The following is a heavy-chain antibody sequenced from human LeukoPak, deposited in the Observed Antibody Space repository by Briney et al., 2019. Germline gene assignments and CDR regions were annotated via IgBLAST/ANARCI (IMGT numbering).Heavy chain of an antibody. D-gene: IGHD6-13*01. Sequence: SETLSLTCTVSGGSISSGDYYWGWIRRPPGKGLEWIGRIYYSGSTHYNPSLKSRVTMSVDTSKNKFSLNLSSVTAADTAVYYCGRYKAAAGTVDPWGQGTLVTVSS. V-gene: IGHV4-39*01. CDR3: GRYKAAAGTVDP. CDR1: GGSISSGDYY. J-gene: IGHJ5*02. CDR2: IYYSGST.